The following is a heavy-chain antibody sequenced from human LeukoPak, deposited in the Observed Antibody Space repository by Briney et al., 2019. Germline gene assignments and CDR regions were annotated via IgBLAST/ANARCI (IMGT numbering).Heavy chain of an antibody. CDR2: IYDSGST. CDR3: ARSNLKYYYYYYGMDV. CDR1: GGSISTYY. Sequence: SETLSLTCSVSGGSISTYYWSWSRQPPGKGLGWIGYIYDSGSTNYNPSLKSRVTISMDTSKNQFSLKLSSVTAADTAVYYCARSNLKYYYYYYGMDVWGQGTTVTVSS. D-gene: IGHD2/OR15-2a*01. J-gene: IGHJ6*02. V-gene: IGHV4-59*08.